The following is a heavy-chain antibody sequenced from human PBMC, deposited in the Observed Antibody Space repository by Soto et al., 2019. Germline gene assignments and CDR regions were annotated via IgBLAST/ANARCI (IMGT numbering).Heavy chain of an antibody. J-gene: IGHJ6*02. V-gene: IGHV3-30-3*01. CDR3: AREVEGENYYYYYGMDV. CDR2: ISYDGSNK. CDR1: GFTFSSYA. Sequence: QVQLVESGGGVVQPGRSLRLSCAASGFTFSSYAMHWVRQAPGKGLEWVAVISYDGSNKYYADSVKGRFTISRDNSKNTLYLQMNSLRAEDTAVYYCAREVEGENYYYYYGMDVWGQGTTVTVSS.